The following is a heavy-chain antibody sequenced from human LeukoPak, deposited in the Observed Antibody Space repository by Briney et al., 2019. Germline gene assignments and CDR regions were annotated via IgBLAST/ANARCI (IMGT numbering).Heavy chain of an antibody. CDR3: ARDFRRFTTGTTLNKLGWFDP. D-gene: IGHD1-1*01. CDR1: GYTFTGYY. CDR2: INPNSGGT. J-gene: IGHJ5*02. V-gene: IGHV1-2*02. Sequence: GASVKVSCKASGYTFTGYYMHWVRQAPGQGLEWMGWINPNSGGTNYAQKFQGRVTMTRDTSISTAYMELSRLRSDDTAVYYCARDFRRFTTGTTLNKLGWFDPWGQGTLVTVSS.